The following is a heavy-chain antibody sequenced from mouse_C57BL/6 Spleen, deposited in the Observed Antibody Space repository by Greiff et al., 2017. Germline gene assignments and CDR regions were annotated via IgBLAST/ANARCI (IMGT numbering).Heavy chain of an antibody. V-gene: IGHV1-72*01. Sequence: QVQLQQPGAELVKPGASVKLSCKASGYTFTSYWMHWVKQRPGRGLEWIGRIDPNGGGTKYNEKFQSKATLTVDKPSSTAYMPLSSLTSEDSAVYDCAKDDYDGFAYWGQGTLGTVSA. J-gene: IGHJ3*01. CDR3: AKDDYDGFAY. CDR2: IDPNGGGT. CDR1: GYTFTSYW. D-gene: IGHD2-4*01.